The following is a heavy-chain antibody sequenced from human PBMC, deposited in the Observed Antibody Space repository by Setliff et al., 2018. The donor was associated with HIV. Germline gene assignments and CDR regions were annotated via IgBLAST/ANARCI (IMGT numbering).Heavy chain of an antibody. CDR1: GAPLSSYY. D-gene: IGHD3-16*02. J-gene: IGHJ3*02. CDR3: ARESLNLGELSSNPDASDI. Sequence: PSETLSLTCTVSGAPLSSYYLNWIRQPPGKGLEWIGYIFYSGTTNYNPSLKSRVTMSVGASKNQFSLILSSVTAADTAVYYCARESLNLGELSSNPDASDIWGQGTMVTVSS. CDR2: IFYSGTT. V-gene: IGHV4-59*01.